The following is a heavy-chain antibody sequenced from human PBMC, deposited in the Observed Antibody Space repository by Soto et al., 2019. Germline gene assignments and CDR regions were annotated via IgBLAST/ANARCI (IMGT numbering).Heavy chain of an antibody. CDR3: ARGDDIVVVVAAPYYYGMDV. CDR1: GGTFSSYA. CDR2: IIPIFGTA. D-gene: IGHD2-15*01. Sequence: SVKVSCKASGGTFSSYAISWVRQAPGQGLEWMGGIIPIFGTANYAQKFQGRVTITADESASTAYMELSSLRSEDTAVYYCARGDDIVVVVAAPYYYGMDVWGQGTTVTVSS. V-gene: IGHV1-69*13. J-gene: IGHJ6*02.